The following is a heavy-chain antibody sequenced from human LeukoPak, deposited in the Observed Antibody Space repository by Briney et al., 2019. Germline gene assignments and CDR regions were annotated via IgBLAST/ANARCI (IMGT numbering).Heavy chain of an antibody. V-gene: IGHV1-2*02. Sequence: ASVKVSCKASGYTFTGDYMHWVRQAPGQGLEWMGWINPNSGGTNYAQKFQGRVTMTRDTSISTAYMELSRLRSDDTAVYYCARVGQGYDYVWGSYDYWGQGTLVTVSS. CDR3: ARVGQGYDYVWGSYDY. D-gene: IGHD3-16*01. J-gene: IGHJ4*02. CDR1: GYTFTGDY. CDR2: INPNSGGT.